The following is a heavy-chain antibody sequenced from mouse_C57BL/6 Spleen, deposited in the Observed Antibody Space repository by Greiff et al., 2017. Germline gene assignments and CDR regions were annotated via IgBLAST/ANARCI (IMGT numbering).Heavy chain of an antibody. D-gene: IGHD2-4*01. CDR3: ARRDYDGSGFAY. Sequence: QVQLQQSGAELARPGASVKLSCKASGYTFTSYGISWVKQRTGQGLEWIGEIYPRSGNTYYNEKFKGKATLTADKSSSTAYMELRSLTSEDSAVYFCARRDYDGSGFAYWGQGTLVTVSA. CDR2: IYPRSGNT. V-gene: IGHV1-81*01. CDR1: GYTFTSYG. J-gene: IGHJ3*01.